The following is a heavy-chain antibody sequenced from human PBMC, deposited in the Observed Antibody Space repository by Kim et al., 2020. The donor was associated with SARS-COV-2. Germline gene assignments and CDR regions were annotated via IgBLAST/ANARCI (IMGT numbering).Heavy chain of an antibody. CDR1: GGSISSYY. CDR3: ARGNWPVYYYDSSGPTFFDY. Sequence: SETLSLTCTVSGGSISSYYWSWIRQPPGKGLEWIGYIYYSGSTNYNPSLKSRVTISVDTSKNQFSLKLSSVTAADTAVYYCARGNWPVYYYDSSGPTFFDYWGQGTLVTVSS. J-gene: IGHJ4*02. V-gene: IGHV4-59*01. CDR2: IYYSGST. D-gene: IGHD3-22*01.